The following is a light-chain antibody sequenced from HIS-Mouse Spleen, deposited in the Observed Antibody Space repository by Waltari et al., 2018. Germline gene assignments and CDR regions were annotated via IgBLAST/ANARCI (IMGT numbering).Light chain of an antibody. Sequence: QSALTQPASVSGSPGQSITISCTGTSSDVGSYNLVPLYQQHPGKAPKLMIYEGSKRPSGVSNRFTGSKSGNTASLTISGLQAEDEADYYCCSYAGSSTLVFGGGTKLTVL. CDR1: SSDVGSYNL. CDR2: EGS. CDR3: CSYAGSSTLV. J-gene: IGLJ2*01. V-gene: IGLV2-23*01.